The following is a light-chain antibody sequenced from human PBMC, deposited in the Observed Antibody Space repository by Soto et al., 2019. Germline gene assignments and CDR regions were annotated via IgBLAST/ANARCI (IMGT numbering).Light chain of an antibody. J-gene: IGKJ1*01. CDR1: QGIRND. Sequence: DIQMTQSPSSLSASVGDRVTITCRASQGIRNDLSWYQQKPGKAPKRLIYAASSLQSGVPSRFSGSGSGTEFTLTISSLQPEDFATYYCLQHNTYWTFGQGTKVEIK. CDR2: AAS. V-gene: IGKV1-17*01. CDR3: LQHNTYWT.